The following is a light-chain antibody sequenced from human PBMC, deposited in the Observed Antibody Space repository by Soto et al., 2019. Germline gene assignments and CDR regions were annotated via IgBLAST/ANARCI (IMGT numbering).Light chain of an antibody. CDR1: QSINSW. CDR2: KAS. V-gene: IGKV1-5*03. CDR3: QQYEIYPIT. J-gene: IGKJ5*01. Sequence: DIQMTQSPSTLSASVGDRVTITCRAGQSINSWLAWYQQKPGKAPKLLIYKASSLESGVPSRFSGSGSGTEFTLTISSLQPDDFAAYYCQQYEIYPITFGQGTRLEIK.